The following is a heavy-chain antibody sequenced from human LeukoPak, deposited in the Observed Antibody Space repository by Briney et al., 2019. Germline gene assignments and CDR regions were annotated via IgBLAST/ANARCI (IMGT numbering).Heavy chain of an antibody. CDR2: IYYSGST. V-gene: IGHV4-39*07. CDR1: GGSISSSSYY. Sequence: SETLSLTCTVSGGSISSSSYYWGWIRQPPGKGLEWIGSIYYSGSTYYNPSLKSRVTISVDTSKNQFSLKLSSVTAADTAVYYCAREPPGGSSPCFDYWGQGTLVTVSS. J-gene: IGHJ4*02. CDR3: AREPPGGSSPCFDY. D-gene: IGHD6-13*01.